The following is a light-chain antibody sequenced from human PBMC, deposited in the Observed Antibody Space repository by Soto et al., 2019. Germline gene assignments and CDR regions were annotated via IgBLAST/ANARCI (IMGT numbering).Light chain of an antibody. J-gene: IGLJ7*01. CDR2: STK. V-gene: IGLV8-61*01. CDR3: VLYIGTGLV. Sequence: QAVVTQEPSFSVSPGGTVTLICGCTSGSVLTSHYTSGFQQTPGQPPRTLIYSTKSRSPGVPDRFSGSILGNKGALTITGAQADDEGDYYCVLYIGTGLVFGGGTQLTVL. CDR1: SGSVLTSHY.